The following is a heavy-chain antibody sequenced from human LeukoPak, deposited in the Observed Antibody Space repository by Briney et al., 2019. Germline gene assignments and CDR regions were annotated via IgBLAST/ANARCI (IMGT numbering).Heavy chain of an antibody. J-gene: IGHJ4*02. CDR2: IYPGDSDT. CDR1: GSRFTSYW. V-gene: IGHV5-51*01. CDR3: ARHSRGWDYFDC. D-gene: IGHD6-19*01. Sequence: AGAPRKFSGKGSGSRFTSYWIGGVGQMPGKGLEGMGIIYPGDSDTRNSPSCQGQVTHSADQSTSPAHLQWRSLKASDATMYYCARHSRGWDYFDCWGQGTLVTVS.